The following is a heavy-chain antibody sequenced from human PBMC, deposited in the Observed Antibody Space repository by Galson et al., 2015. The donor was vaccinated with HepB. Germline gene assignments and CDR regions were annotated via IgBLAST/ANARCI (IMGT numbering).Heavy chain of an antibody. CDR3: ARHKYYYDSSGYTSYYYMDV. CDR1: GFSLSTSGVG. D-gene: IGHD3-22*01. V-gene: IGHV2-5*02. J-gene: IGHJ6*03. CDR2: IYWDDDK. Sequence: PALVKPTQTLTLTCTFSGFSLSTSGVGVGWIRQPPGKALEWLALIYWDDDKRYSPSLKSRLTITKDTSKNQVVLTMTNMDPVDTATYYCARHKYYYDSSGYTSYYYMDVWGKGTTVTVSS.